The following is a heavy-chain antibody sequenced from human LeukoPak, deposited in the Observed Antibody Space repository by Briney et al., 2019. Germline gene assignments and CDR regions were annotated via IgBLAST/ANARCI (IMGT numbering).Heavy chain of an antibody. CDR1: GFTFSSYS. Sequence: HPGGSLRLSCAASGFTFSSYSMNWVRQAPGKGLEWVSTITGSGGSTYYADSVRGRFTISRDNSKNTLYLQMSSLRVEDTAVYYCAKDRGRYYDSSCHYWGYYFDSWGQGILVTVS. J-gene: IGHJ4*02. CDR3: AKDRGRYYDSSCHYWGYYFDS. V-gene: IGHV3-23*01. D-gene: IGHD3-22*01. CDR2: ITGSGGST.